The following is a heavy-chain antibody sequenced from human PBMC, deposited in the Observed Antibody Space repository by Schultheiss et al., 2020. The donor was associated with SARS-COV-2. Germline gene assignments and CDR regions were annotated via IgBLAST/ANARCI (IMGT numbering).Heavy chain of an antibody. CDR2: INHSGST. CDR1: GGSFSGYY. J-gene: IGHJ4*02. D-gene: IGHD5-12*01. CDR3: ARCPWWLRYIDY. Sequence: SETLSLTCAVYGGSFSGYYWSWIRQPPGKGLEWIGEINHSGSTNYNPSLKSRVTISVDTSKNQFSLKLSSVTAADTAVYYCARCPWWLRYIDYWGQGTLVTVSS. V-gene: IGHV4-34*01.